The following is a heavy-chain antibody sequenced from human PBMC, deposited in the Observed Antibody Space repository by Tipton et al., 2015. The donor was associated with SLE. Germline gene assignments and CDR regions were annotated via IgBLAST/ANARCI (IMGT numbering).Heavy chain of an antibody. CDR2: INPGGDSA. Sequence: QVQLVQSGAEVKKPGASVKVSCKASGYTLTSYFFHWVRQAPGQGLEWMGIINPGGDSATYAQKFLGRVTMTKDTSTSTVHMGLCSLTSYDTAIYYCARELPHSCWFDPWGQGTLVTVSS. V-gene: IGHV1-46*01. CDR1: GYTLTSYF. D-gene: IGHD6-6*01. J-gene: IGHJ5*02. CDR3: ARELPHSCWFDP.